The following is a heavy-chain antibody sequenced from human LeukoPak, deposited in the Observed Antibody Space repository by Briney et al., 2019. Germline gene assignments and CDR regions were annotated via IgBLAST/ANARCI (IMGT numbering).Heavy chain of an antibody. V-gene: IGHV3-11*01. CDR2: ISSSGSTI. CDR1: GFTFSDYY. Sequence: GGSLRLSCAASGFTFSDYYMSWIRQAPGKGLEWVSYISSSGSTIYYADSVKGGFTSSRDNAKSSLYLQMTSLRAEDTAVYYCASHYGSGPFDPWGQGTLVTVSS. D-gene: IGHD3-10*01. J-gene: IGHJ5*02. CDR3: ASHYGSGPFDP.